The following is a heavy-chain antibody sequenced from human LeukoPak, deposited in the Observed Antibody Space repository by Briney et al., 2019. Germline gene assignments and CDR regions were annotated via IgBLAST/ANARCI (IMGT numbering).Heavy chain of an antibody. J-gene: IGHJ4*02. Sequence: ASVKVSCKASGYTFTGYYMHWVRQVPGQGLEWMGWINPNSGGTNYAQKFQGRVTMTRDTSISTAYVELSRLRSDDTAVYYCARGLVRIAVAGTMGYWGQGTLVTVSS. CDR3: ARGLVRIAVAGTMGY. CDR2: INPNSGGT. CDR1: GYTFTGYY. V-gene: IGHV1-2*02. D-gene: IGHD6-19*01.